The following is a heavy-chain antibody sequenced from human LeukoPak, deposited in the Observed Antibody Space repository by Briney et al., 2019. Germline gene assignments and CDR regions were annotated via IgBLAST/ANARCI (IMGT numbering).Heavy chain of an antibody. CDR1: GFTFSTYW. CDR3: SRDLGTGRPHDF. Sequence: GGSLRLSLAASGFTFSTYWMTWVRQAPGKGLEWVGNVKQDGSENYYADSVKGRFTISRDNARDSLYLEMNSLTVEDTAVYFCSRDLGTGRPHDFWGQGTLVTVSS. J-gene: IGHJ4*02. D-gene: IGHD3/OR15-3a*01. V-gene: IGHV3-7*01. CDR2: VKQDGSEN.